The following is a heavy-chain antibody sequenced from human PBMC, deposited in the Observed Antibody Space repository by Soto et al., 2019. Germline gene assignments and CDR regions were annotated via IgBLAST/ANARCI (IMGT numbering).Heavy chain of an antibody. D-gene: IGHD5-12*01. Sequence: GGSLRLSCAASGFTFSSYAMSWVRQAPGKGLEWVSAISGSGGSTYYADSVKGRFTISRDNSKNTLYLQMNSLRAEDTAVYYCAKLYRGGVATMAQIDYWGQGTLVTVSS. CDR2: ISGSGGST. J-gene: IGHJ4*02. CDR1: GFTFSSYA. CDR3: AKLYRGGVATMAQIDY. V-gene: IGHV3-23*01.